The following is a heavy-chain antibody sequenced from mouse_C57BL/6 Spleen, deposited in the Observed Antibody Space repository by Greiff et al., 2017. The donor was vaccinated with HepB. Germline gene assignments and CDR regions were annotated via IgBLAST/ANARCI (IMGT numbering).Heavy chain of an antibody. V-gene: IGHV14-4*01. CDR2: IDPENGDT. Sequence: VHVKQSGAELVRPGASVKLSCTASGFNIKDDYMHWVKQRPEQGLEWIGWIDPENGDTEYASKFQGKATITADTSSNTAYLQLSSLTSEDTAVYYCTEGSWFAYWGQGTLVTVSA. CDR3: TEGSWFAY. J-gene: IGHJ3*01. CDR1: GFNIKDDY.